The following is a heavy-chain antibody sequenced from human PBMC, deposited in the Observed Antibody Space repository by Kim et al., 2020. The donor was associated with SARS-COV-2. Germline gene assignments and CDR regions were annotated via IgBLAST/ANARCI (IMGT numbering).Heavy chain of an antibody. CDR2: IYYSGST. J-gene: IGHJ5*02. Sequence: SETLSLTCTVSGGSISSYYWSWIRQPPGKGLEWIGYIYYSGSTNYNPSLKSRVTISVDTSKNQFSLKLSSVTAADTAVYYCARGRYDILTGYYNNWFDPWGQGTLVTVSS. D-gene: IGHD3-9*01. CDR3: ARGRYDILTGYYNNWFDP. CDR1: GGSISSYY. V-gene: IGHV4-59*01.